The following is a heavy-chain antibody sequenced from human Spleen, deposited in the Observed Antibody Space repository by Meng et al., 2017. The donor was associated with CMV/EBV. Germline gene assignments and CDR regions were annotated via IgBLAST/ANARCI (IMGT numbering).Heavy chain of an antibody. V-gene: IGHV3-66*02. CDR1: GFIVSSNY. CDR3: AKARNSAAAAGPRHYYYGMDV. CDR2: IYSGGST. J-gene: IGHJ6*02. D-gene: IGHD6-13*01. Sequence: GESLKISCAASGFIVSSNYMTWVRQAPGKGLEWVSLIYSGGSTYYADSVKGRFTISRDNSKNTLYLQMNSLRAEDTAVYYCAKARNSAAAAGPRHYYYGMDVWGQGTTVTVSS.